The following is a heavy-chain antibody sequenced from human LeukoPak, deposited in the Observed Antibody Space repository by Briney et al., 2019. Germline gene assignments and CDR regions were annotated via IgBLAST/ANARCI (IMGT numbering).Heavy chain of an antibody. CDR3: ARDGYCSGGSCYSQYYYYYYMDV. CDR1: GFTFSSYW. D-gene: IGHD2-15*01. V-gene: IGHV3-30*03. CDR2: ISYDGSNK. Sequence: GGSLRLSCAASGFTFSSYWMSWVRQAPGKGLEWVALISYDGSNKYYADSVKGRFTISRDNSKNTLYLQMNSLRAEDTAVYYCARDGYCSGGSCYSQYYYYYYMDVWGKGTTVTVSS. J-gene: IGHJ6*03.